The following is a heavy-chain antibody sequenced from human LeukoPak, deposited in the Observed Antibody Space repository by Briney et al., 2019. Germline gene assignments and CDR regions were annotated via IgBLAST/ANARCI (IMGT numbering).Heavy chain of an antibody. D-gene: IGHD6-13*01. Sequence: GGSLRLSCAASGFTFHFYGMHWVRQAPGKGLEWVGVIWYDGSYTYYVESVKGRFTISRDNSKNVLYLQMNTLRAKDTAIYYCARDSVMYSSSWYELDLWGQGILVTVSP. V-gene: IGHV3-33*01. CDR1: GFTFHFYG. J-gene: IGHJ5*02. CDR2: IWYDGSYT. CDR3: ARDSVMYSSSWYELDL.